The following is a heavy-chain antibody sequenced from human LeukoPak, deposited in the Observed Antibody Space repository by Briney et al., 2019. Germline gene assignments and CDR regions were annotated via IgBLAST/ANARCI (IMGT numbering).Heavy chain of an antibody. CDR3: AKDRACSGGSCYPDY. CDR2: ISGSGGST. Sequence: GGSLRLSCAASGFTFSSYAMSWVRQAPGKGLEWVSGISGSGGSTYYADSVKGRFTISRDNSKNTLYLQMNSLRAEDTAVYYCAKDRACSGGSCYPDYWGQGTLVTVSS. V-gene: IGHV3-23*01. J-gene: IGHJ4*02. CDR1: GFTFSSYA. D-gene: IGHD2-15*01.